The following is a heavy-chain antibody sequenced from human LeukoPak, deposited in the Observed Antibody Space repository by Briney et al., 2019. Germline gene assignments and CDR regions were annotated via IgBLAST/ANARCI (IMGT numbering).Heavy chain of an antibody. CDR2: ISGDGGSI. Sequence: PGGSLRLSCAASGFTFDDYAIYWVRQGPGKGLEWVSLISGDGGSIYYADSVKGRFTISRDNSKNSLYLQMNSLRTEDTALYYRAKEDYSGSWYALDYWGQGTLVTVSS. CDR1: GFTFDDYA. V-gene: IGHV3-43*02. J-gene: IGHJ4*02. CDR3: AKEDYSGSWYALDY. D-gene: IGHD6-13*01.